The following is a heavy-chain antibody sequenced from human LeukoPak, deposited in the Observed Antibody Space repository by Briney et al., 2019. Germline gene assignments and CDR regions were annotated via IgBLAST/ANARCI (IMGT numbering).Heavy chain of an antibody. CDR2: ISSSSSYI. J-gene: IGHJ5*02. Sequence: GGSLRLSCAASGFTFSSYSMNWVRQAPGKGLEWVSSISSSSSYIYYADSVKGRFIISRDNAKNSLYLQMNSLRAEDTAVYYCARLDGINDFWSGYYSEWFDPWGQGTLVTVSS. CDR3: ARLDGINDFWSGYYSEWFDP. V-gene: IGHV3-21*01. CDR1: GFTFSSYS. D-gene: IGHD3-3*01.